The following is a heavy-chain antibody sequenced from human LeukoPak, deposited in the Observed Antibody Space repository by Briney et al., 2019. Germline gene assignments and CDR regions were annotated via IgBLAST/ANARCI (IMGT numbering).Heavy chain of an antibody. V-gene: IGHV1-2*02. Sequence: GASVKVSCKASGYTFTSYYMHWVRQAPGQGLEWMGWINPNSGGTNYAQKFQGRVTMTRDTSISTAYMELSRLRSDDTAVYYCARVPLDGYCSSTSCSDGFDYWGQGTLVTVSS. CDR3: ARVPLDGYCSSTSCSDGFDY. CDR2: INPNSGGT. J-gene: IGHJ4*02. CDR1: GYTFTSYY. D-gene: IGHD2-2*01.